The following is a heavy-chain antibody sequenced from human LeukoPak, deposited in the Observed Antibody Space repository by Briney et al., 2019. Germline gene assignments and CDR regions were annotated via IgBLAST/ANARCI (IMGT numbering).Heavy chain of an antibody. Sequence: ASETLSLTCTVSGGSISSSSYYWGWIRQPPGKGLEWIGSIYYSGSTYYNPSLKSRVTISVDTSKNQFSLKLSSVTAADTAVHYCARAKAQGLRLGELSSTFDYWGQGTLVTVSS. V-gene: IGHV4-39*07. CDR3: ARAKAQGLRLGELSSTFDY. J-gene: IGHJ4*02. D-gene: IGHD3-16*02. CDR1: GGSISSSSYY. CDR2: IYYSGST.